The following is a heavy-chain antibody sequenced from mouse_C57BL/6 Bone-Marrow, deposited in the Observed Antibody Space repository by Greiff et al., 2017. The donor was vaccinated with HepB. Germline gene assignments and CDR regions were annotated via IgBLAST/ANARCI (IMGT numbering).Heavy chain of an antibody. CDR2: INPNNGGT. Sequence: VQLQQSGPELVKPGASVKISCKASGYTFTDYYMNWVKQSHGKSLEWIGDINPNNGGTSYNQKFKGKATLTVDKSSSTAYMELRSLTSEDSAVYYCARSRGLYDYDGAWFAYWGQGTLVTVSA. CDR1: GYTFTDYY. V-gene: IGHV1-26*01. J-gene: IGHJ3*01. CDR3: ARSRGLYDYDGAWFAY. D-gene: IGHD2-4*01.